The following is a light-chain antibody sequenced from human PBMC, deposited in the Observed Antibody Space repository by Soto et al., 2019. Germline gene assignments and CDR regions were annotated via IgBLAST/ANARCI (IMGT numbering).Light chain of an antibody. V-gene: IGKV3-11*01. CDR2: DAS. CDR3: HQRSNWPLT. Sequence: VLIQFPGTLSLSTGEKATLSCRASQSVSSYLTWYQQKPGQAPRLLMYDASNRATGIPARFSGSGSGTDFTLTISSLEPEDFAVYFCHQRSNWPLTFGGGTKVDNK. J-gene: IGKJ4*01. CDR1: QSVSSY.